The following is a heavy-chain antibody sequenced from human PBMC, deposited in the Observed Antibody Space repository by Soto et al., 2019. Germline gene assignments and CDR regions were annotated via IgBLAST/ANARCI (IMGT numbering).Heavy chain of an antibody. Sequence: GESLKISCEGSGYSLTTHWINWVRQMPGKGLEWMGRIDPSDSSTKYSPSFQGHVTISTDKSITTAHLQWTSLKVSDTAIYYCAATGYTYGYHFDHWGQGTQVTVSS. V-gene: IGHV5-10-1*01. J-gene: IGHJ4*02. CDR2: IDPSDSST. CDR1: GYSLTTHW. D-gene: IGHD5-18*01. CDR3: AATGYTYGYHFDH.